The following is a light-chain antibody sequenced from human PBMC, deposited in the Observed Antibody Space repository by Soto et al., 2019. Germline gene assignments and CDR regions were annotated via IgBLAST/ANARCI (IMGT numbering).Light chain of an antibody. CDR2: DAS. Sequence: EIVLTQSPATLSLSPGERATLSCRASQSVSSYLAWYQQKPGQAPRLLIYDASNRATGIPARLSGSGSGTDFTLTISSLEPEDFAVDDGQQYNNWPRTFGQGTRLEIK. J-gene: IGKJ5*01. CDR3: QQYNNWPRT. V-gene: IGKV3-11*01. CDR1: QSVSSY.